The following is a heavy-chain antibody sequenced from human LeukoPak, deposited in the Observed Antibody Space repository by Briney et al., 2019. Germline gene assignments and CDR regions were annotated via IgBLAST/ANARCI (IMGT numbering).Heavy chain of an antibody. CDR3: ANYNTAAGWYRTTVGWFDP. Sequence: ASVKVSCKASGYTFTSYGISWVRQAPGQGLEWMGWISAYNGNTNYAQKLQGRVTMTTDTSTSTAYMELRSLRSDDTAVYYCANYNTAAGWYRTTVGWFDPWGQGTLVTVSS. CDR2: ISAYNGNT. D-gene: IGHD6-19*01. J-gene: IGHJ5*02. CDR1: GYTFTSYG. V-gene: IGHV1-18*01.